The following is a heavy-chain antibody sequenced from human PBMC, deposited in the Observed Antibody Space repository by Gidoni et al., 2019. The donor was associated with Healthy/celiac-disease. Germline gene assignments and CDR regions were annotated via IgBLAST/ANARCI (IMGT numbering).Heavy chain of an antibody. CDR2: IYYSGRT. J-gene: IGHJ4*02. CDR1: GGPISSGGYY. V-gene: IGHV4-31*03. CDR3: ARGSPVTTLDY. D-gene: IGHD4-17*01. Sequence: QLQLQESVPGLVKPPQPLSLTRTVSGGPISSGGYYWSWIRQHPGKGLEWIGYIYYSGRTYYNPSLKGRVTISVDTSKNQFSLKLSSVTAADTAVYYCARGSPVTTLDYWGQGTLVTVSS.